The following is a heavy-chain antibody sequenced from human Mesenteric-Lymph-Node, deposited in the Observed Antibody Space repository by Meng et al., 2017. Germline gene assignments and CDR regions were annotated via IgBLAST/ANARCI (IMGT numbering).Heavy chain of an antibody. CDR1: GYIFTAYY. CDR3: ARDVIGTTLGDY. CDR2: INPKTGAA. J-gene: IGHJ4*02. Sequence: ASVKVSCKASGYIFTAYYIHWIRQAPEQGLEWMGSINPKTGAAYYAPKFQGSVTMTRDTSTSTAYMEVPSLRSDDTAVYYCARDVIGTTLGDYWGQGTRVTVSS. V-gene: IGHV1-2*02. D-gene: IGHD2-21*01.